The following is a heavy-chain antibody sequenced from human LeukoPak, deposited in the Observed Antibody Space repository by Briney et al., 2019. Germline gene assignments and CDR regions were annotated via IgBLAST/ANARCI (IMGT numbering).Heavy chain of an antibody. Sequence: SQTLSFSCTVSGGSISSSSYYWGWIRQPPGKGLEWIGSIYYSGSTYYNPSLKSRVTISVDTSKNQFSLKLSSVTAADTAVYYCARQGRRTIAAADPYSCCDYYGQGTLVTVSS. D-gene: IGHD6-13*01. V-gene: IGHV4-39*01. CDR2: IYYSGST. CDR3: ARQGRRTIAAADPYSCCDY. CDR1: GGSISSSSYY. J-gene: IGHJ4*02.